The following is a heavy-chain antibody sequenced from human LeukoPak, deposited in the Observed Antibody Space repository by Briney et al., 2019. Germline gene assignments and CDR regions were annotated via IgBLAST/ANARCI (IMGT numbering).Heavy chain of an antibody. Sequence: PGGSLRLSCAASQFTFSSYWMSWVRQAPGKGLEWVANIKEDGSKTYYVDSVKGRFTISRDNAKNSLYLQMNSLRAEDTALYYCARYATALDYWGQGTLVTVSS. J-gene: IGHJ4*02. V-gene: IGHV3-7*03. CDR3: ARYATALDY. CDR2: IKEDGSKT. D-gene: IGHD2-21*02. CDR1: QFTFSSYW.